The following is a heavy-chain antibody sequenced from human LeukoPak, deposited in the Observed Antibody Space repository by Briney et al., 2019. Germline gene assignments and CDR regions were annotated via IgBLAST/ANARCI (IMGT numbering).Heavy chain of an antibody. Sequence: GASVKVSCKASGYTFTGYYMHWVRQAPGRGLEWMGWINPNSGGTNYAQKFQGRVTMTRDTSISTAYMELSRLRSDDTAVYYCARGGQIRGRYAFDIWGQGAMVTVSS. CDR1: GYTFTGYY. D-gene: IGHD2-15*01. CDR2: INPNSGGT. CDR3: ARGGQIRGRYAFDI. J-gene: IGHJ3*02. V-gene: IGHV1-2*02.